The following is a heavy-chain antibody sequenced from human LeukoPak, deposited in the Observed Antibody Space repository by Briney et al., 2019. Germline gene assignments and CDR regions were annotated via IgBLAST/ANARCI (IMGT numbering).Heavy chain of an antibody. CDR3: ARESGLYYYDSSGYHADAFDI. CDR1: GFTVSSNY. J-gene: IGHJ3*02. V-gene: IGHV3-66*02. CDR2: IYSGGST. Sequence: PGGSLRLSCAASGFTVSSNYMSWVRQAPGKGLEWVSVIYSGGSTYYADSVKGRFTISRDNSKNTLYLQMNSLRAEDTAVYYCARESGLYYYDSSGYHADAFDIWGQGTMVTVSS. D-gene: IGHD3-22*01.